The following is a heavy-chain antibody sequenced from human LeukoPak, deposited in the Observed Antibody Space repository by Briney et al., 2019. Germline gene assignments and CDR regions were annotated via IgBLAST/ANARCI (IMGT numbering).Heavy chain of an antibody. Sequence: ASVKVSCKASGYTFISYGLSWVRQAPGQGLEWMGWISTFNGNTNYAQKFQGKVTMTTDTSMSTAYVELRSLTSDDTAVYYCARGGDKFDYWGQGTLVTVSS. V-gene: IGHV1-18*01. D-gene: IGHD3-16*01. CDR3: ARGGDKFDY. CDR1: GYTFISYG. J-gene: IGHJ4*02. CDR2: ISTFNGNT.